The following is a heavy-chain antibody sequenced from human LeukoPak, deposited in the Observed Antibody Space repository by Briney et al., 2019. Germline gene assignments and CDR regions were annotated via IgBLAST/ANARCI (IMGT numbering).Heavy chain of an antibody. CDR1: GLTFSNYA. Sequence: GGSLRLSCTGSGLTFSNYAMHWGRQAPGKGLEWVAVISYDGSRKDYTDSVKGRFTISRDNPKNTLYLQMNSLRAEDTAVYFCATAPLYSSSWYFRGYFDDWGQGTLVTVSS. CDR2: ISYDGSRK. CDR3: ATAPLYSSSWYFRGYFDD. J-gene: IGHJ4*02. V-gene: IGHV3-30*04. D-gene: IGHD6-13*01.